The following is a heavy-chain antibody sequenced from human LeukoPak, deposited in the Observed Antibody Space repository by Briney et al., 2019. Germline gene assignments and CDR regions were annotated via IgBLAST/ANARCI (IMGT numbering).Heavy chain of an antibody. CDR1: GYTFTTYW. CDR2: IYPGDSDT. J-gene: IGHJ5*02. D-gene: IGHD5-12*01. V-gene: IGHV5-51*01. Sequence: GESLKISCKGFGYTFTTYWIGWVRQMPGKGLEWMGIIYPGDSDTRYSPSFQGQVTISADKSISTASLQWSSLKASDTAMYYCARRVTTSIWFDPWGQGTLVTVSA. CDR3: ARRVTTSIWFDP.